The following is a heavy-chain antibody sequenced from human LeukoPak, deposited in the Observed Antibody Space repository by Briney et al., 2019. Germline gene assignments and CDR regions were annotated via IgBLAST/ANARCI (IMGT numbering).Heavy chain of an antibody. V-gene: IGHV4-31*03. CDR2: IYYSGST. J-gene: IGHJ4*02. CDR1: GGSISSGGYY. CDR3: ATGQQYYDFWSGNSTIPLDY. D-gene: IGHD3-3*01. Sequence: PSETLSLTCTVSGGSISSGGYYWSWIRQHPGKGLEWIGYIYYSGSTYYNPSLKSRVTISVDTSKNQFSLKLSSVTAADTAVYYCATGQQYYDFWSGNSTIPLDYWGQGTLVTVSS.